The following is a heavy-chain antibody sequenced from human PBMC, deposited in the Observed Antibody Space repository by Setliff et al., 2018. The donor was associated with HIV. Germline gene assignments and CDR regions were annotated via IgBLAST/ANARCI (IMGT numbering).Heavy chain of an antibody. J-gene: IGHJ4*02. CDR2: IIPIFGTA. D-gene: IGHD6-6*01. CDR3: ARWYGFHSSSSVLGF. Sequence: SVKVSCKASGYTFSYAINWVRQAPGQGLEWMGGIIPIFGTANYAQKFQGRVTITADASTSTVYMELSSLRSEDTAVYYCARWYGFHSSSSVLGFWGQGTLVTVS. V-gene: IGHV1-69*13. CDR1: GYTFSYA.